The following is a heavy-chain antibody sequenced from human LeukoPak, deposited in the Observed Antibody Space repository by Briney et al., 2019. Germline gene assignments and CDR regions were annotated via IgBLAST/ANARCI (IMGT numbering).Heavy chain of an antibody. J-gene: IGHJ4*02. CDR1: GYTFTSYG. CDR3: AIDTFSPDIVVVPAAITEGDY. D-gene: IGHD2-2*02. CDR2: ISAYIGNT. V-gene: IGHV1-18*01. Sequence: ASVKVSCKASGYTFTSYGISWVRQAPGQGLEWMGWISAYIGNTNYAQKLQGRVTMTTDTSTSTAYMDLRSLRSDDTAVYYCAIDTFSPDIVVVPAAITEGDYWGQGTLVTVSS.